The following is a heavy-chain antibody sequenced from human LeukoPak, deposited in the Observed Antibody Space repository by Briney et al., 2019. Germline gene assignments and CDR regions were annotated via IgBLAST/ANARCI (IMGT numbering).Heavy chain of an antibody. CDR1: GGSFSGYY. J-gene: IGHJ4*02. CDR3: ARGGSSWYFDY. CDR2: IYYSGST. Sequence: SETLSLTCAVYGGSFSGYYWSWIRQPPGKGLEWIGYIYYSGSTYYNPSLKSRVTISVDTSKNQFSLKLSSVTAADTAVYYCARGGSSWYFDYWGQGTLVTVSS. V-gene: IGHV4-30-4*08. D-gene: IGHD6-13*01.